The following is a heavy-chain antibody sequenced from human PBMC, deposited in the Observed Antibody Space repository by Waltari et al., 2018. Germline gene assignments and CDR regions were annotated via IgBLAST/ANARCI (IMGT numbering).Heavy chain of an antibody. Sequence: QVQLQESGPGLVKPSQTLSLTCTVSGGSISSGSYYWSWIRQPAGKGLEWIGRIYTSGSTNYNPSLKSRVTISVDTSKNQFSLKLSSVTAADTAVYYCARDLPANDAFDIWGQGTMVTVSS. CDR3: ARDLPANDAFDI. V-gene: IGHV4-61*02. J-gene: IGHJ3*02. CDR2: IYTSGST. CDR1: GGSISSGSYY.